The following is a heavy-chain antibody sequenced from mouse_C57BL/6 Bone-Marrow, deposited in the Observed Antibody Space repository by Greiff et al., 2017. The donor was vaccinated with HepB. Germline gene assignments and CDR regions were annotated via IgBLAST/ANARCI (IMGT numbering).Heavy chain of an antibody. CDR2: IRSKSSNYAT. Sequence: EVKLLESGGGLVQPKGSLKLSCAASGFTFNTYAMHWVRQAPGKGLEWVARIRSKSSNYATYYADSVKDRFTISRDDSQSMLYLQMNNLKTEDTAMYYCVREGITTVPRYFDYWGQGTTLTVSS. V-gene: IGHV10-3*01. D-gene: IGHD1-1*01. CDR3: VREGITTVPRYFDY. CDR1: GFTFNTYA. J-gene: IGHJ2*01.